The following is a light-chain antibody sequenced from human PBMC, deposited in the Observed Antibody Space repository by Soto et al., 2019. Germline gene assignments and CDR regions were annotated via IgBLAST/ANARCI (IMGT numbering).Light chain of an antibody. Sequence: QSVLTQPASVSGSPGQSITISCTGTSSDVGGYNSVSWYQQHPGKAPKLVIYEVTNRPSGISNRFSGSKSGNTASLTISGLQAEDEAYYYCSSYTSSSTRVFGTGTKVTV. CDR1: SSDVGGYNS. CDR3: SSYTSSSTRV. V-gene: IGLV2-14*01. J-gene: IGLJ1*01. CDR2: EVT.